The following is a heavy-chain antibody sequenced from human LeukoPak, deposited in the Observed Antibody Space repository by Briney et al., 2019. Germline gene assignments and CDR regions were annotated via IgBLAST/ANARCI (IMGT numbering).Heavy chain of an antibody. CDR1: GFTFNRYD. CDR3: AKDTVRGDGYWEFDY. Sequence: PGGSLRLSCAASGFTFNRYDMTWVRQAPGKGLEWVSGILQSGGDRYYSDSVKGRFTVSRDNSKNTLYLQMNSLRVDDTAIYYCAKDTVRGDGYWEFDYWGQGTLVTVSS. D-gene: IGHD2-21*01. CDR2: ILQSGGDR. V-gene: IGHV3-23*01. J-gene: IGHJ4*02.